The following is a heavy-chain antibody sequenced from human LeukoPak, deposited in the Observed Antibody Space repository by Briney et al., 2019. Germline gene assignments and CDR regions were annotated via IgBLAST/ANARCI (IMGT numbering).Heavy chain of an antibody. V-gene: IGHV3-23*01. D-gene: IGHD6-6*01. CDR1: GFTFSSYA. J-gene: IGHJ4*02. CDR3: AKDLSLYAFEYSSSFVFDY. Sequence: QPGGSLRLSCAAPGFTFSSYAMSWVRQAPGKGLEWVSAISGSGGSTYYADSVKGRFTISRDNSKNTLYLQMNSLRAEDTAVYYCAKDLSLYAFEYSSSFVFDYWGQGTLVTVSS. CDR2: ISGSGGST.